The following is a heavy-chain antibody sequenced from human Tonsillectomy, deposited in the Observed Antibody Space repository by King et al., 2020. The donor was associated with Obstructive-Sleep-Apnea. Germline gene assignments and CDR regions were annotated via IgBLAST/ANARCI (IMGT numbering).Heavy chain of an antibody. J-gene: IGHJ4*02. V-gene: IGHV3-7*01. CDR1: GFTFSTYW. CDR2: IKQDGRAM. Sequence: VQLVESGGGLVQPGGSLRLSCAASGFTFSTYWMSWVRQAPGKGLEWVANIKQDGRAMYYVDSVKGRFTISRDNAENSLYLQMNSLRVEDTAGYYCARGTSKLNVGYFYYWGQGILVTVSS. CDR3: ARGTSKLNVGYFYY. D-gene: IGHD1-14*01.